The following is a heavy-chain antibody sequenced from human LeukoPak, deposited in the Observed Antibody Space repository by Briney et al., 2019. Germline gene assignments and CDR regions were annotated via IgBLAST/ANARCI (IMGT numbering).Heavy chain of an antibody. D-gene: IGHD4-17*01. CDR1: GGSISSGGYS. CDR2: IYHSGIT. J-gene: IGHJ3*02. CDR3: AREPGGGDDAFDI. Sequence: SETLSLTCAVSGGSISSGGYSWSWIRQPPGKGLEWIGYIYHSGITYYNPSLKSRVTISVDRSKNQFSLKLSSVTAADTAVYYCAREPGGGDDAFDIWGQGTMVTVSS. V-gene: IGHV4-30-2*01.